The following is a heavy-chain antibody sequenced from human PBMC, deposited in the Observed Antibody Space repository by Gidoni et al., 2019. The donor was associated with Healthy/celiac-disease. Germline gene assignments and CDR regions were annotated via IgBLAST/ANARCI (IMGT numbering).Heavy chain of an antibody. CDR1: GFTFDDYA. V-gene: IGHV3-9*01. CDR2: ISWNSGSI. CDR3: AKASRPSGWYVFDY. Sequence: EVQLVESGGGLVQPGRSLRLSCAASGFTFDDYAMHWVRQAPGKGLEWVSGISWNSGSIGYADSVKGRFTISRDNAKNSLYLQMNSLRAEDTALYYCAKASRPSGWYVFDYWGQGTLVTVSS. D-gene: IGHD6-19*01. J-gene: IGHJ4*02.